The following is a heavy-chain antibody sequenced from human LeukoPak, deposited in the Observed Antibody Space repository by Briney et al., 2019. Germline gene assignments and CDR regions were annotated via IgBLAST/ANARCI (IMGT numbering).Heavy chain of an antibody. CDR1: GFRFSDYG. V-gene: IGHV3-30*02. Sequence: GGSLRLSCAASGFRFSDYGIHWVRQAPGKELEWVAFIRFDATIKYYTDSVKGRFTISRDNSKNTVYFQMNSLRPEDTAVYYCARADYYFFMDVWGKGTTVTVSS. CDR2: IRFDATIK. J-gene: IGHJ6*03. D-gene: IGHD6-19*01. CDR3: ARADYYFFMDV.